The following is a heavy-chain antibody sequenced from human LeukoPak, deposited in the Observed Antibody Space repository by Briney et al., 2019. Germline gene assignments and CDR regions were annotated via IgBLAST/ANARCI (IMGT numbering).Heavy chain of an antibody. CDR2: IYGGGST. V-gene: IGHV3-53*01. D-gene: IGHD2-8*02. Sequence: GGSLRLSCAASGLTVSSNYMSWVRQAPGQGLEWVSVIYGGGSTYSADSVKGRFTISRDNSKNTLYLQMNSLSAEDTAVYYCAREDPGHWSRRAFDIWGQGTVVTVTS. CDR3: AREDPGHWSRRAFDI. J-gene: IGHJ3*02. CDR1: GLTVSSNY.